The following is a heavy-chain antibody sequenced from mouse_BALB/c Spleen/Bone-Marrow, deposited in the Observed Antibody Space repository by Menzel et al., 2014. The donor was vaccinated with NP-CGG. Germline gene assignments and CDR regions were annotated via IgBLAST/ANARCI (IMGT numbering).Heavy chain of an antibody. CDR2: IDPYNGGT. J-gene: IGHJ3*01. CDR1: GYAFTNYN. D-gene: IGHD2-14*01. CDR3: ARTIMRGVRGTWFAY. Sequence: VQLKESGPELVKPGASVKVSCKASGYAFTNYNMYWVRQSHGKSLEWIGYIDPYNGGTSYNQKFKGKATLTVDKSSSTAYMHLNSLTSEDSAVYYCARTIMRGVRGTWFAYWGQGTLVTVSA. V-gene: IGHV1S135*01.